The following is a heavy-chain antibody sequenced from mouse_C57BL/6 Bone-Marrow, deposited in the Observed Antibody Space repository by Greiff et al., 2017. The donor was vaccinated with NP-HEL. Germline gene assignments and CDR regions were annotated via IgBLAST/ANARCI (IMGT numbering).Heavy chain of an antibody. CDR3: ARNSNYVCFAY. Sequence: VQLQRSGAELARPGASVKLSCKASGYTFTSYGISWVKRRTGQGLEWIGEIYPRSGNTNYNEKFKGQATMTADKSSSTAYMELRSLTSEDSAVYFCARNSNYVCFAYWGQGTLVTVSA. V-gene: IGHV1-81*01. CDR1: GYTFTSYG. CDR2: IYPRSGNT. J-gene: IGHJ3*01. D-gene: IGHD2-5*01.